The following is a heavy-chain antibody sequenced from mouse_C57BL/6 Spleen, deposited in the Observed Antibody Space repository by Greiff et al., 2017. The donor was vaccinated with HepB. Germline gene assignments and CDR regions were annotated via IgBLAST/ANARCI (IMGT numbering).Heavy chain of an antibody. Sequence: EVQVVESGGGLVKPGGSLKLSCAASGFTFSSYAMSWVRQTPEKRLEWVATISDGGSYTYYPDNVKGRFTISRDNAKNNLYLQMSHLKSEDTAMYYCARAHYYGSSPDWYFDVWGTGTTVTVSS. J-gene: IGHJ1*03. CDR3: ARAHYYGSSPDWYFDV. CDR1: GFTFSSYA. V-gene: IGHV5-4*01. D-gene: IGHD1-1*01. CDR2: ISDGGSYT.